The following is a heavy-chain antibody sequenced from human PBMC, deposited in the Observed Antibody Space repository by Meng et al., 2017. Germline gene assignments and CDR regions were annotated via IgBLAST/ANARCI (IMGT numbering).Heavy chain of an antibody. CDR3: ARDLPPSYFDY. CDR2: ISGGGSYI. Sequence: GESLKISCAASGFTFGSYSIHWVRQAPGKGLERVSSISGGGSYIYYADSVRGRFTISRDNARNSLYLRMNSLRVEDTAVYYCARDLPPSYFDYWGQGTLVTVSS. CDR1: GFTFGSYS. J-gene: IGHJ4*02. V-gene: IGHV3-21*01.